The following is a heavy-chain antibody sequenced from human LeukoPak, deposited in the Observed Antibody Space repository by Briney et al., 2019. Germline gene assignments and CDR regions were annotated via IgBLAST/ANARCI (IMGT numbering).Heavy chain of an antibody. V-gene: IGHV1-8*01. CDR2: MNPNSGNT. Sequence: ASVKVSCKASGYTFTSYDTNWVRQATGQGLEWMGWMNPNSGNTGYAQKFQGRVTMTRNTSISTAYMELSSLRSEDTAVYYCSTTVVTDVHPVDYWGQGTLVTVSS. CDR1: GYTFTSYD. D-gene: IGHD4-23*01. J-gene: IGHJ4*02. CDR3: STTVVTDVHPVDY.